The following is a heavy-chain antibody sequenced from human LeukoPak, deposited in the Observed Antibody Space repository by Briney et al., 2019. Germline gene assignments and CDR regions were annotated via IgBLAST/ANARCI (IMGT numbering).Heavy chain of an antibody. Sequence: GGSLRLSCAASGFTFSSFWMSWVRQAPGKGLEWVANIKPDGGEKNYVDSVKGRFTISRDNPKNSLYLQINSLRVEDTAVYYCARATDYHFDYWGQGTLLTVSS. D-gene: IGHD4-11*01. CDR1: GFTFSSFW. CDR3: ARATDYHFDY. J-gene: IGHJ4*02. CDR2: IKPDGGEK. V-gene: IGHV3-7*04.